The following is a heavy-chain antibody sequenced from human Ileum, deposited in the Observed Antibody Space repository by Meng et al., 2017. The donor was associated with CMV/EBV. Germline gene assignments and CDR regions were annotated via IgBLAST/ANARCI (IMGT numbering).Heavy chain of an antibody. Sequence: SETLSLTCTVSGGSISNSNYYWGWIRQPPGKGLEWIASIYHIGTTYYNPSLRSRVTMSVDTSKNQFSLRLSSVTVADTAVYYCMREGHSSFPFDYWGQGTLVTVSS. V-gene: IGHV4-39*07. D-gene: IGHD6-6*01. J-gene: IGHJ4*02. CDR2: IYHIGTT. CDR1: GGSISNSNYY. CDR3: MREGHSSFPFDY.